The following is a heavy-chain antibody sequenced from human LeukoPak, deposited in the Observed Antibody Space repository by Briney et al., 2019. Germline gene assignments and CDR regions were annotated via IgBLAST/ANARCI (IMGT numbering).Heavy chain of an antibody. J-gene: IGHJ4*02. D-gene: IGHD6-19*01. Sequence: GGSLRLSCAASGFTFSDYYMSWIRQAPGKGLEWVSYISSSGSTIYYADSVKGRFTISRDNAKNSLYLQMNSLRAEDTALYYCAKDISSQIAVAGLDYWGQGTLVTVSS. CDR1: GFTFSDYY. CDR2: ISSSGSTI. CDR3: AKDISSQIAVAGLDY. V-gene: IGHV3-11*01.